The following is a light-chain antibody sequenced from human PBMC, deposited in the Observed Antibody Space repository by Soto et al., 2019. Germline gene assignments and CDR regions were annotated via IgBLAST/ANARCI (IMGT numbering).Light chain of an antibody. Sequence: EIVLTQSPATLSLSPGERATLSCRASQSVSSYLAWYQQKPGQAPRLLIYDASNSATGIPDRCSGSGSGTDFTLTISSLEPEDFAVYYCQQRSNWPPEITFGQGTRLEIK. J-gene: IGKJ5*01. CDR1: QSVSSY. V-gene: IGKV3-11*01. CDR2: DAS. CDR3: QQRSNWPPEIT.